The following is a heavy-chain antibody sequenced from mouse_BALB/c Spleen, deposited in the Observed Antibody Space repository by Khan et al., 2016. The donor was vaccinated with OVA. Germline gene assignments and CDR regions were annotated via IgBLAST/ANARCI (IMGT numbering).Heavy chain of an antibody. Sequence: QIQLVQSGPELKKPGETVKISCKASGYSFTNYGMNWVKQSPGKALKWMGWINTYTGEPTYADDFKGRFAFSLETSANTAYLQINILKNEDTATYFCSRPPYFSYSLDHWGQGTSVPVSS. CDR3: SRPPYFSYSLDH. D-gene: IGHD2-12*01. V-gene: IGHV9-3-1*01. CDR2: INTYTGEP. CDR1: GYSFTNYG. J-gene: IGHJ4*01.